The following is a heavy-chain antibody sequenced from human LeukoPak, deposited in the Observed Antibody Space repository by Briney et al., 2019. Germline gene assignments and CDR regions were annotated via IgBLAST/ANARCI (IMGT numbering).Heavy chain of an antibody. CDR2: TYYRSKWYN. CDR3: ARNRIAARPYYYYYMDV. CDR1: GDSVSSNSAA. Sequence: SQTLSLTCALSGDSVSSNSAAWNWIRQSPSRGLEWLGRTYYRSKWYNDYAVSVKSRITINPDTSKNQFSLQLNSVTPEDTAVYYCARNRIAARPYYYYYMDVWGKGTTVTVSS. V-gene: IGHV6-1*01. D-gene: IGHD6-6*01. J-gene: IGHJ6*03.